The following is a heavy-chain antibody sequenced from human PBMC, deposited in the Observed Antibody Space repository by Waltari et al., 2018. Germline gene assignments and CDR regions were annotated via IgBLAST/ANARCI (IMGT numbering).Heavy chain of an antibody. J-gene: IGHJ4*02. Sequence: QVQLVESGGGVVQPGRSLRLSCAASGFTFSSYAMHWVRQAPGKGLEWVAVISYDGSNKYYADSVKGRFTISRDNSKNTLYLQMNSLRAEDTAVYYCAREGIVVAVAWRACLDYWGQGTLVTVSS. CDR3: AREGIVVAVAWRACLDY. CDR2: ISYDGSNK. CDR1: GFTFSSYA. V-gene: IGHV3-30-3*01. D-gene: IGHD6-19*01.